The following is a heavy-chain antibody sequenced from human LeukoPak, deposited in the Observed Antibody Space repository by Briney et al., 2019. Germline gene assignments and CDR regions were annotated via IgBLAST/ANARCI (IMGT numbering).Heavy chain of an antibody. CDR1: GGSISSSSYY. D-gene: IGHD6-19*01. CDR2: IYYSGST. V-gene: IGHV4-39*07. CDR3: ARKSSGWYYFDY. Sequence: SETLSLTCTVSGGSISSSSYYWGWIRQPPGKGLEWIGSIYYSGSTYYNPSLKSRVTISVDTSKNQFSLKLSSVTAVDTAVYYCARKSSGWYYFDYWGQGTLVTVSS. J-gene: IGHJ4*02.